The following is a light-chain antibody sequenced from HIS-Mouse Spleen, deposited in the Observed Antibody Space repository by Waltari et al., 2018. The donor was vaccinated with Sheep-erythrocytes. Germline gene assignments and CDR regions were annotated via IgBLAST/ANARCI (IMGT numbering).Light chain of an antibody. V-gene: IGKV3-11*01. CDR1: QSVSSY. J-gene: IGKJ3*01. CDR2: DAS. Sequence: EIVLTQSQATLSLSPGERATLSCRASQSVSSYLAWYQQKPGQAPRLLIYDASNRATGIPARFSGSGSGTDFTLTISSLEPEDFAVYYFQQRRGFTFGPGTKVDIK. CDR3: QQRRGFT.